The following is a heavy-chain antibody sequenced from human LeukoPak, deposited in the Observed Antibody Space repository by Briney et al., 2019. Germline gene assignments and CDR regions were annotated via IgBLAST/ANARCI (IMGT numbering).Heavy chain of an antibody. Sequence: SETLSLTCTVSGGSISSSSYYWGWIRQPPGKGLEWIGSIYYRGSTYYNPSLKSRVTISVDTSKNQFSLKLSSVTAADTAVYYCARQRIAARRRTASDFDYWGQGTLVTVSS. V-gene: IGHV4-39*01. J-gene: IGHJ4*02. D-gene: IGHD6-6*01. CDR2: IYYRGST. CDR3: ARQRIAARRRTASDFDY. CDR1: GGSISSSSYY.